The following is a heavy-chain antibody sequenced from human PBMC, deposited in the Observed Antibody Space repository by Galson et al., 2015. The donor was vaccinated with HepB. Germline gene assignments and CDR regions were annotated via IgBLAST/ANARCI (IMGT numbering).Heavy chain of an antibody. CDR2: IIPIFGTA. CDR3: ASEIVVGHRSPSGMDV. Sequence: SVKVSCKASGGTFSSYAISWVRQAPGQGLEWMGGIIPIFGTANYAQKFQGRVTITADESTSTAYMELSSLRSEDTAVYYCASEIVVGHRSPSGMDVWGQGTTVTVSS. V-gene: IGHV1-69*13. J-gene: IGHJ6*02. D-gene: IGHD3-22*01. CDR1: GGTFSSYA.